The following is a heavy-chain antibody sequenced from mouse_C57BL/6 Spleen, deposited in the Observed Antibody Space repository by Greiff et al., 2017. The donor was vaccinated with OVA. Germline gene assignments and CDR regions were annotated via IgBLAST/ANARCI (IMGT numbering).Heavy chain of an antibody. D-gene: IGHD2-5*01. Sequence: DVKLVESGGGLVKPGGSLKLSCAASGFTFSSYAMSWVRQTPEKRLEWVATISDGGSYTYYPDNVKGRFTISRDNAKNNLYLQMSHLKSEDTAMYYCARDQGSNYGAWFAYWGQGTLVTVSA. CDR2: ISDGGSYT. V-gene: IGHV5-4*01. CDR3: ARDQGSNYGAWFAY. J-gene: IGHJ3*01. CDR1: GFTFSSYA.